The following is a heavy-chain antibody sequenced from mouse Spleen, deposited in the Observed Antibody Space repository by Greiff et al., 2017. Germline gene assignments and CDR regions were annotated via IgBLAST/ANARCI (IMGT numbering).Heavy chain of an antibody. J-gene: IGHJ4*01. CDR2: IWSGGST. CDR1: GFSLTSYG. D-gene: IGHD2-14*01. Sequence: VKLMESGPGLVQPSQSLSITCTVSGFSLTSYGVHWVRQSPGKGLEWLGVIWSGGSTDYNAAFISRLSISKDNSKSQVFFKMNSLQADDTAIYYCARNSPLLEGYAMDYWGQGTSVTVSS. CDR3: ARNSPLLEGYAMDY. V-gene: IGHV2-2*01.